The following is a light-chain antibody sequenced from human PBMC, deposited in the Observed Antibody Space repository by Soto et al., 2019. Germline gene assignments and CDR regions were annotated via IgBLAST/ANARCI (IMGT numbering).Light chain of an antibody. CDR3: SSYLGGSTPLVV. CDR1: SSDIGGYNY. Sequence: QSALTQPASVSGSPGQSITISCTETSSDIGGYNYVSWYQHHPGKAPKLMIFDVSNRPSGVSDRFSGSKFGNTASLTISGLQDEDDADYYYSSYLGGSTPLVVFGGGTKVTVL. CDR2: DVS. J-gene: IGLJ2*01. V-gene: IGLV2-14*03.